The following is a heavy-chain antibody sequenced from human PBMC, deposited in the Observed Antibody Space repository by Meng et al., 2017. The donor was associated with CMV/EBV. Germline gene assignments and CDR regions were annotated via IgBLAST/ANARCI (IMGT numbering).Heavy chain of an antibody. D-gene: IGHD2-2*01. Sequence: ASVKVSCKASGYTFTSYYMHWVRQAPGQGLEWMGIINPNGGSTSYAQKFQGRVTMTRDTSTSTVYMELSSLRSEDTAVYYCARVYCPKEYCSSTRGYYYYGMDVWGQGTTVTVSS. CDR1: GYTFTSYY. J-gene: IGHJ6*02. CDR2: INPNGGST. CDR3: ARVYCPKEYCSSTRGYYYYGMDV. V-gene: IGHV1-46*01.